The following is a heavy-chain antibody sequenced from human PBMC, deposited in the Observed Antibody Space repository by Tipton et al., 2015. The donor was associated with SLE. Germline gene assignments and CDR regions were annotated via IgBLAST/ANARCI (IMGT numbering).Heavy chain of an antibody. CDR1: GGSFSLYY. V-gene: IGHV4-34*01. J-gene: IGHJ4*02. CDR3: ARGTSIFGVVRHFDY. CDR2: INHSGST. Sequence: TLSLTCAVYGGSFSLYYWSWIRQPPGKGLEWIGEINHSGSTNYNPSLKSRVTISVDTSKNQFSLRLSSVTAADTAVYYCARGTSIFGVVRHFDYWGQGTLVTVSS. D-gene: IGHD3-3*01.